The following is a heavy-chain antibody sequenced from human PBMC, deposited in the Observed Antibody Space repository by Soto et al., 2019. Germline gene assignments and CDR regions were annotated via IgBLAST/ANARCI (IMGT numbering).Heavy chain of an antibody. V-gene: IGHV3-30*18. CDR3: AKDGQLYSSGWYVRWFDP. Sequence: GGSLRLSCAASGFTFSSYGMHWVRQAPGKGLEWVAVISYDGSNKYYADSVKGRFTISRDNSKNTLYLQMNSLRAEDTAVYCGAKDGQLYSSGWYVRWFDPWGQGTLVTVSS. CDR2: ISYDGSNK. CDR1: GFTFSSYG. D-gene: IGHD6-19*01. J-gene: IGHJ5*02.